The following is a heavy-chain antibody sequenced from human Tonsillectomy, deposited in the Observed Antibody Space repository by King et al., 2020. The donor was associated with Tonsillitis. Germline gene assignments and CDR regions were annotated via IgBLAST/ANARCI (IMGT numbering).Heavy chain of an antibody. CDR3: ARDLSYDSSGYYGY. Sequence: QLVQSGAEVKKPGASVKVSSKASGYTFTDYYIHWVRQAPGQGLEWMGWINPNSGGTNYAQKFQGRITMTSDTSISTSDMNLSRLRSDDAAVYYCARDLSYDSSGYYGYWGQGTLVTVSS. D-gene: IGHD3-22*01. V-gene: IGHV1-2*02. CDR2: INPNSGGT. CDR1: GYTFTDYY. J-gene: IGHJ4*02.